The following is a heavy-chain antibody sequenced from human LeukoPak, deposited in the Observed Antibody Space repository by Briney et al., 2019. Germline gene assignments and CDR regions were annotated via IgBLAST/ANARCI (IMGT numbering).Heavy chain of an antibody. J-gene: IGHJ4*02. D-gene: IGHD2-8*01. CDR2: ISSTGSM. CDR3: ARGSVTGRTLMVLNFRRSVYFDY. CDR1: GAAVSTVGHH. V-gene: IGHV4-31*03. Sequence: SQTLSLTCSVSGAAVSTVGHHWTWIRQFSGKGLEWIGFISSTGSMYNPSLKSRVTISVDTSKNQFSLKLSSVTAADTAVYYCARGSVTGRTLMVLNFRRSVYFDYWGQGTLVTVSS.